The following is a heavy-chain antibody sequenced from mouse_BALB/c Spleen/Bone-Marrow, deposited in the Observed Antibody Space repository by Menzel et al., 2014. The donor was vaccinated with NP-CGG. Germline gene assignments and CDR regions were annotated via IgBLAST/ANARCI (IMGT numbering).Heavy chain of an antibody. CDR1: GFTFTDYY. CDR3: ARDINYDIYWYFDV. CDR2: IRNKAKGYTT. J-gene: IGHJ1*01. Sequence: EVQLVESGGGLVQPGGSLRLSCATSGFTFTDYYMSWVRQPPGKALEWLGFIRNKAKGYTTEYSASVKGRFTISRDNSQIILYLQMNTLRAEDSATYYCARDINYDIYWYFDVWGAGTTVTVSS. V-gene: IGHV7-3*02. D-gene: IGHD2-4*01.